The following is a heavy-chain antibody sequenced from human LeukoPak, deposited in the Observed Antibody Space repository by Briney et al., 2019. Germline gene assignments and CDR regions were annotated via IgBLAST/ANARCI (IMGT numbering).Heavy chain of an antibody. CDR1: GFAFSSYT. J-gene: IGHJ4*02. CDR3: ARYYYGSGSYYTFDY. Sequence: GSLRLSCAASGFAFSSYTMNWVRQAPGKGLEWIGEINHSGSTNYNPSLKSRVTISVDTSKNQFSLKLSSVTAADTAVYYCARYYYGSGSYYTFDYWGQGTLVTVSS. V-gene: IGHV4-34*01. CDR2: INHSGST. D-gene: IGHD3-10*01.